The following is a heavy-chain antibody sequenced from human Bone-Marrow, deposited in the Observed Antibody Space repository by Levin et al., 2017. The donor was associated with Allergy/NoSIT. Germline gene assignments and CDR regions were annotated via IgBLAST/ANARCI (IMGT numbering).Heavy chain of an antibody. CDR2: ISAGGGGT. D-gene: IGHD2-15*01. V-gene: IGHV3-23*01. CDR3: AKERDTVVVVTAHFDS. Sequence: GGSLRLSCAASGFSFDRFAMAWVRQAPGKGLEWVSDISAGGGGTYYAESVKARFAISRDNSKNILYLQMNSLRVEDTAVYYCAKERDTVVVVTAHFDSWGQGTLVTVSS. J-gene: IGHJ5*01. CDR1: GFSFDRFA.